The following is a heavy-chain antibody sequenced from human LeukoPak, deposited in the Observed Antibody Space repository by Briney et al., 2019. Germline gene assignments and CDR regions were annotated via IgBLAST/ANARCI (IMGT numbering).Heavy chain of an antibody. CDR2: ISGSGGST. CDR3: ARGGMPSAPPAECFQY. Sequence: GGSLRLSCAASGFTFSSYAMSWVRQAPGKGLEWVSAISGSGGSTYYADSVKGRFTISRDNSKNTLYLQMNSLRAEDTAVYYCARGGMPSAPPAECFQYWGQGTLVTVSS. D-gene: IGHD2-2*01. V-gene: IGHV3-23*01. CDR1: GFTFSSYA. J-gene: IGHJ1*01.